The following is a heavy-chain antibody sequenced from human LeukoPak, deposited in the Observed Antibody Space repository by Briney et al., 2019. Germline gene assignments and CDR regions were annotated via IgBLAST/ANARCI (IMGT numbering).Heavy chain of an antibody. CDR1: GFTFSSYG. V-gene: IGHV3-30*03. Sequence: QPGRSLRLSCAASGFTFSSYGMHWVRQAPGKGLERVAVISYDGSNKYYADSVKGRFTISRDNSKNTLYLQMNSLRAEDTAVYYCARCSGYGMDVWGQGTTVTVSS. D-gene: IGHD3-10*02. CDR2: ISYDGSNK. J-gene: IGHJ6*02. CDR3: ARCSGYGMDV.